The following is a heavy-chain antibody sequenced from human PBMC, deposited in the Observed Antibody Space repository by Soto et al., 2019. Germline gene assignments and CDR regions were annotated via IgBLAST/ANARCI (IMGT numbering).Heavy chain of an antibody. V-gene: IGHV3-33*01. CDR2: IWYDGSTQ. CDR1: GFSFSSYG. J-gene: IGHJ3*02. D-gene: IGHD2-2*01. CDR3: ARGEKSSTTSGAFDI. Sequence: QVHLVESGGGVVQPGRSLRLSCAVSGFSFSSYGMHWVRQAPGKGLEWVAMIWYDGSTQYYPDSVKGRFTISRDISKNPLYLQMNGLRAEDTAVYYCARGEKSSTTSGAFDIWGQGTVVTVSS.